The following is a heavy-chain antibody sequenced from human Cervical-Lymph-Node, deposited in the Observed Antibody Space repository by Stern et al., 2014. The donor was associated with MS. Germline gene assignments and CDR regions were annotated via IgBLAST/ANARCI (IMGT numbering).Heavy chain of an antibody. J-gene: IGHJ4*02. CDR2: IYPGDSDT. V-gene: IGHV5-51*03. CDR1: GYSFSNYW. Sequence: EVQLVESGTEVKKPGESLKISCKGSGYSFSNYWIGWVRQMPGKGLEWIGIIYPGDSDTRYSPSFQGQVTSSADKSINTAYLQWSSLKASDTAIYYCATAPPRGYTYGNFDYWGQGTLVTVSS. CDR3: ATAPPRGYTYGNFDY. D-gene: IGHD5-18*01.